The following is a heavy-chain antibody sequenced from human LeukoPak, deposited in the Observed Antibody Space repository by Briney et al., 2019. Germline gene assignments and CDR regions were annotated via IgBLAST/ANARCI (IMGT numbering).Heavy chain of an antibody. J-gene: IGHJ4*02. D-gene: IGHD2-21*01. Sequence: GGSLRLSCAASGFTFSSYSMNWVRQAPGKGLEWVSYITSGSTTIYYADPVKGRFTISRDNAKNSLCLQMNSLKDEDTAVYYCARLAGLAFDYWGQGTLVTVSS. V-gene: IGHV3-48*02. CDR3: ARLAGLAFDY. CDR2: ITSGSTTI. CDR1: GFTFSSYS.